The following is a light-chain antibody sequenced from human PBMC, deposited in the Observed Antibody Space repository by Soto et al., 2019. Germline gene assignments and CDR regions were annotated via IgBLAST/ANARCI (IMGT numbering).Light chain of an antibody. Sequence: DLVMTQSPLSLPVTPGEPASISCRSSQSLLHSNGYNYLDWYLQKPGQSPQLLIYLGSNRASGVTDRFSGSGSGTDFTLKISRVEAEDVGVYYCMQALQILYTFGQGTKLEIK. V-gene: IGKV2-28*01. CDR2: LGS. CDR3: MQALQILYT. J-gene: IGKJ2*01. CDR1: QSLLHSNGYNY.